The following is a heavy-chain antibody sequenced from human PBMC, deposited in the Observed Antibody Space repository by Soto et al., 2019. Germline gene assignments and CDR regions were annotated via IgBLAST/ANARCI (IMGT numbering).Heavy chain of an antibody. V-gene: IGHV3-74*01. J-gene: IGHJ6*02. Sequence: EVQVVESGGGLIQPGGSLRLSCVASGFTFNIYWMHWVRQAPGKGLVWVSRIKFDESTTSYADSVKGRFTISRDNAKNAVFLQMNSRRADATGVYYCARGIRNYYGVDVGGQGTTVTVSS. CDR1: GFTFNIYW. CDR3: ARGIRNYYGVDV. CDR2: IKFDESTT. D-gene: IGHD5-18*01.